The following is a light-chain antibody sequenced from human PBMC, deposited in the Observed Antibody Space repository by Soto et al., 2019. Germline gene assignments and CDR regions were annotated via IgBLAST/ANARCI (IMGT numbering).Light chain of an antibody. CDR3: QQYNNSPRAT. CDR1: QSINSN. J-gene: IGKJ4*01. Sequence: IVMTQSPATLSVSPGERATLSCRASQSINSNLAWYQQKPGQAPRLLMFRASIRATGFPARFSGSGSGTEFNITISSLQSEDSAIYYCQQYNNSPRATFGGGTKVEIK. V-gene: IGKV3-15*01. CDR2: RAS.